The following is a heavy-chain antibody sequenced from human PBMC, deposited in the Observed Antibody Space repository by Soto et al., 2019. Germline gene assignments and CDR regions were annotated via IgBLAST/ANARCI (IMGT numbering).Heavy chain of an antibody. CDR1: GYSFTSQW. J-gene: IGHJ4*02. Sequence: PGESLKISCKGSGYSFTSQWIGWVRQMPGKGLECVGIIYPGDSDTRYSPSVLGQVTISADKSISTAYLQWSSLKASDTAMYYCARVNGVAFDYWGQGTLVTVSS. CDR3: ARVNGVAFDY. CDR2: IYPGDSDT. D-gene: IGHD4-17*01. V-gene: IGHV5-51*01.